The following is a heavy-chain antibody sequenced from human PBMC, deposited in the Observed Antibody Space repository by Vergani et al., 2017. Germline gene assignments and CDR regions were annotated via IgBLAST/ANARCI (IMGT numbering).Heavy chain of an antibody. D-gene: IGHD1-14*01. V-gene: IGHV3-23*01. CDR2: ISGSGGST. CDR1: GFTFSNYA. Sequence: EVQLLESGGGLVQPGGSLRLSCAASGFTFSNYAMSWVRQALGKGLEWVSTISGSGGSTYYADSVKGRFTISRDNSKSTMYLQMNSLRDEDTGVYYCARDLRLLYNRFDPWGQGTLVTVSS. CDR3: ARDLRLLYNRFDP. J-gene: IGHJ5*02.